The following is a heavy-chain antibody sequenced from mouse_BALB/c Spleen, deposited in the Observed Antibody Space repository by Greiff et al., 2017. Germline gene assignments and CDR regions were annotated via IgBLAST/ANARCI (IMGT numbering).Heavy chain of an antibody. D-gene: IGHD1-1*01. V-gene: IGHV2-6-7*01. CDR1: GFSLTGYG. J-gene: IGHJ3*01. CDR3: ARDGGSSPAWFAY. Sequence: VQRVESGPGLVAPSQSLSITCTVSGFSLTGYGVNWVRQPPGKGLEWLGMIWGDGSTDYNSALKSRLSISKDNSKSQVFLKMNSLQTDDTARYYCARDGGSSPAWFAYWGQGTLVTVSA. CDR2: IWGDGST.